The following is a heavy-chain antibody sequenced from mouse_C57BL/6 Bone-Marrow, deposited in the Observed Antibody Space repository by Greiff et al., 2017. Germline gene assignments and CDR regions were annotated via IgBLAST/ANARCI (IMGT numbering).Heavy chain of an antibody. D-gene: IGHD1-1*01. J-gene: IGHJ1*03. Sequence: EVQLVESGEGLVKPGGSLKLSCAASGFTFSSYAMSWVRQTPEKRLEWVAYISSGGDYIYYADTVKGRFTISRDNARNTLYLQMSSLKSEDTAMYYCTRETTTVVYWYFDVWGTGTTVTVSS. V-gene: IGHV5-9-1*02. CDR1: GFTFSSYA. CDR2: ISSGGDYI. CDR3: TRETTTVVYWYFDV.